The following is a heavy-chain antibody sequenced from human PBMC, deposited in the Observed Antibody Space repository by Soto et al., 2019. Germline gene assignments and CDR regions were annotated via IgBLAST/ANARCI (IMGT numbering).Heavy chain of an antibody. Sequence: QVQLVQSGAEVKKPGSSVKVSCKASGGTFSSYTISWVRQAPGQGLEWMGRIIPILGIANYAQKFQGRVTITADKSTSTAYMELSSLRSEDTAVYSCARARPDSPGIDYWGQGSLVTVSS. CDR2: IIPILGIA. V-gene: IGHV1-69*02. CDR3: ARARPDSPGIDY. CDR1: GGTFSSYT. J-gene: IGHJ4*02. D-gene: IGHD3-22*01.